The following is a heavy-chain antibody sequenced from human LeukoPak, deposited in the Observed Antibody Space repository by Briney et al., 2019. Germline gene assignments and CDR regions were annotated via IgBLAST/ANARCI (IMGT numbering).Heavy chain of an antibody. Sequence: EASVKVSCKASGYTFTSYGISWVRQAPGQGLEWMGWISAYNGNTNYAQKLQGRVTMTTDTSTSTAYMELRSLRSDDTAVYYCARAADGYKSEAPSHFDYWGQGTLVTVSS. CDR1: GYTFTSYG. V-gene: IGHV1-18*01. CDR3: ARAADGYKSEAPSHFDY. J-gene: IGHJ4*02. CDR2: ISAYNGNT. D-gene: IGHD5-24*01.